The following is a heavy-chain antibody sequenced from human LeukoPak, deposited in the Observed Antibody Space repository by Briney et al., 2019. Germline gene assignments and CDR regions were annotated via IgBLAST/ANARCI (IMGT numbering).Heavy chain of an antibody. CDR3: AREWELRFAFDI. D-gene: IGHD1-26*01. CDR1: GYTFTGYY. Sequence: GASVKVSCKASGYTFTGYYMHWVRQAPGQGLEWMGRINPNSGGTNYAQKFQGRVTMTRDTSISTAYMELSRLRSDDTAVYYCAREWELRFAFDIWGRGTMVTVSS. V-gene: IGHV1-2*06. CDR2: INPNSGGT. J-gene: IGHJ3*02.